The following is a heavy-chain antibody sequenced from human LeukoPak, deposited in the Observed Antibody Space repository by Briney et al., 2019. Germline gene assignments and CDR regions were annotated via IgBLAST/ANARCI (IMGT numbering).Heavy chain of an antibody. J-gene: IGHJ4*02. V-gene: IGHV4-34*01. Sequence: TSETLSLTCAVYGGSFSGYYWSWIRQPPGKGLEWIGEINHSGSTNYNPSLKSRVTISVDTSKNQFSLKLSSVTAADTAVYYCARDRAHCSSTSCPQVGFDYWGQGTLVTVSS. CDR3: ARDRAHCSSTSCPQVGFDY. CDR2: INHSGST. D-gene: IGHD2-2*01. CDR1: GGSFSGYY.